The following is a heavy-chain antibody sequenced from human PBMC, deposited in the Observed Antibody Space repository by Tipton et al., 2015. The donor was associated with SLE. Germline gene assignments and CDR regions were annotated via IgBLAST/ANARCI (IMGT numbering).Heavy chain of an antibody. Sequence: RSLRLSCAASGFSFSSYGMHWVRQAPGKGLEWVAVIWFDGSNKYYADSVTGRFTISRDNSKSTLFLQMSSLRAEDTAVYYCARIYRSSSGYGMDVWGQGTTVTVSS. J-gene: IGHJ6*02. CDR2: IWFDGSNK. CDR1: GFSFSSYG. V-gene: IGHV3-33*01. CDR3: ARIYRSSSGYGMDV. D-gene: IGHD6-6*01.